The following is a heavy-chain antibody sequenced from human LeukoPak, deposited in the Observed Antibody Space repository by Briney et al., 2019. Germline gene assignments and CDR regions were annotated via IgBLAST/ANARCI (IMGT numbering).Heavy chain of an antibody. V-gene: IGHV3-73*01. CDR3: TALGIAAAGMDY. Sequence: GGSLRLSCAASGFTFSSYWMSWVRQASGKGLEWLGRIRSKANSYATAYGASVEGRFTISRDDSKNTAYLQMNSLITEDTAVYFCTALGIAAAGMDYWGQGTLVTVSS. CDR1: GFTFSSYW. D-gene: IGHD6-13*01. J-gene: IGHJ4*02. CDR2: IRSKANSYAT.